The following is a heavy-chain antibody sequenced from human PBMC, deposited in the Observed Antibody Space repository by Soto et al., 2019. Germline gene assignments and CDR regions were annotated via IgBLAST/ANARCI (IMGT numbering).Heavy chain of an antibody. CDR3: ARDYYYGSGSWRWFDP. V-gene: IGHV4-59*01. D-gene: IGHD3-10*01. J-gene: IGHJ5*02. Sequence: QVQLQESGPGLVKPSETLSLTXTVXGGSISSYYWSWIRQPPGKGLEWIGYIYYSGSTNYNPSLKSRVTISVDTSKNQFSLKLSSVTAADTAVYYCARDYYYGSGSWRWFDPWGQGTLVTVSS. CDR1: GGSISSYY. CDR2: IYYSGST.